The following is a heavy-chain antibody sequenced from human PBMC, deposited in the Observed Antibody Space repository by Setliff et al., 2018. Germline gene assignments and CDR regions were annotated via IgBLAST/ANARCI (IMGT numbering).Heavy chain of an antibody. J-gene: IGHJ4*02. V-gene: IGHV3-33*01. CDR1: GFTLGSFG. Sequence: GGSLRLSCAASGFTLGSFGMHWVRQAPGKGLEWVAVIWYSGSYTYYADSVKGRFTISRDNSKNTLFLEMNSLRAEDTAVYYCASSFTRHMGAADYWGQGTLVTVSS. D-gene: IGHD2-21*01. CDR3: ASSFTRHMGAADY. CDR2: IWYSGSYT.